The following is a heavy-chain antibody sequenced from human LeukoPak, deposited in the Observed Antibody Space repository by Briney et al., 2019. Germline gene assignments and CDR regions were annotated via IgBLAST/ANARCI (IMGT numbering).Heavy chain of an antibody. Sequence: PSETLSLTCAVSGGSISSGGYSWSLIRQPPGKGLEWIGYIYHSGSTYYNPSLKSRVTISVDRSKNQFSLKLSSVTAADTAVYYCARGDGYNYPNDYWGQGTLVTVSS. V-gene: IGHV4-30-2*01. CDR1: GGSISSGGYS. CDR3: ARGDGYNYPNDY. J-gene: IGHJ4*02. D-gene: IGHD5-24*01. CDR2: IYHSGST.